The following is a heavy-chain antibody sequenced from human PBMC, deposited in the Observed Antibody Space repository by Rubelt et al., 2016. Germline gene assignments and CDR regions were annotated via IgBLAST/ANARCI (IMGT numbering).Heavy chain of an antibody. D-gene: IGHD6-19*01. Sequence: GQGLEWVSSISGTGDDSYYADSVRGRLPISRDNSKNTLYLQMNSLRAEDTAVYYCAKAGYTSGWFNWFDPWGRGTLVTVSS. J-gene: IGHJ5*02. CDR2: ISGTGDDS. CDR3: AKAGYTSGWFNWFDP. V-gene: IGHV3-23*01.